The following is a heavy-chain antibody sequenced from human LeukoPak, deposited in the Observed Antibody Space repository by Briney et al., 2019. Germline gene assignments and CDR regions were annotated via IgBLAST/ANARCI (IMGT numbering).Heavy chain of an antibody. CDR2: IYTSGST. CDR3: ARDSLGFSAFDI. Sequence: PSETLSLTCSVSGGSISSYDWSWIRQPAGKGLEWIGRIYTSGSTNYNPSLKSRVTMSVDTSKDHISLNLSSVTAADTAVYYCARDSLGFSAFDIWGQGTMITVSS. CDR1: GGSISSYD. J-gene: IGHJ3*02. D-gene: IGHD3-16*01. V-gene: IGHV4-4*07.